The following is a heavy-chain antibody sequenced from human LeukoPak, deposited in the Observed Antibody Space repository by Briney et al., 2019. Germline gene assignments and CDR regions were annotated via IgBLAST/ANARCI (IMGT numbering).Heavy chain of an antibody. CDR3: ARHSTSRGLDY. CDR2: IYYSGTT. Sequence: SETLSLTCTVSGDSISSSTYYWDWIRQPPGKRLEWIAAIYYSGTTYYKPSLKSRVTISIDTSKNQFSLKLTSLTAADTAVYYCARHSTSRGLDYWGQGTLVTVSS. D-gene: IGHD6-19*01. J-gene: IGHJ4*02. V-gene: IGHV4-39*01. CDR1: GDSISSSTYY.